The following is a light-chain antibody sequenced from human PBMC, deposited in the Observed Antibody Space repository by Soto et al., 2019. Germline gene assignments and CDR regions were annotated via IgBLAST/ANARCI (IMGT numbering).Light chain of an antibody. Sequence: EIVLTQSRCTLSLSPGERATLSCRASQSVSSSYLAWYQQKPGQAPRLLIYGASSRATGIPDRFSGSGSGTDFTLTISRLEPEDFAVYFCQQYGNSPPNTFGQGTKVEIK. CDR1: QSVSSSY. CDR3: QQYGNSPPNT. J-gene: IGKJ2*01. CDR2: GAS. V-gene: IGKV3-20*01.